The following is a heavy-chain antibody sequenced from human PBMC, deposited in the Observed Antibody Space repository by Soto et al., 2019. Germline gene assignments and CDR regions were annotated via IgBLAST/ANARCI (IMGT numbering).Heavy chain of an antibody. CDR1: GFIFNSYG. J-gene: IGHJ4*02. V-gene: IGHV3-21*04. CDR2: ISRNKTYI. Sequence: GGSLRLSCAASGFIFNSYGMNWVRQAPGKGLEWVASISRNKTYINYSDSVKGRFTISRDNAKNSLHLQMNNLRAEDAAIYYCASYRTLGCWGQGTPVTVSS. CDR3: ASYRTLGC. D-gene: IGHD1-26*01.